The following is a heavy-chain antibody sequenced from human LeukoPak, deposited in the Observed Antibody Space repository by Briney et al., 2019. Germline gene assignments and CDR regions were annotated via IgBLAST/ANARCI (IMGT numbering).Heavy chain of an antibody. CDR3: TRHEHDY. CDR1: GFTFSGSA. Sequence: GSLRLSCAASGFTFSGSAIHWVRQDSGKGLEWVGRIRTRANSYATAYAASVKGRFIISRDDSKNTAFLQMNSLKTEDTAVYYCTRHEHDYWGQGTLVTVSS. CDR2: IRTRANSYAT. V-gene: IGHV3-73*01. J-gene: IGHJ4*02.